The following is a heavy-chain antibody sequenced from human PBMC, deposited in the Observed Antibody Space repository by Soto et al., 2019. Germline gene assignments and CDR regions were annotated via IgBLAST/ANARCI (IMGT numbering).Heavy chain of an antibody. Sequence: PGGSLRLSCAASGFTFSSYAMSWVRQAPGKGLEWVSDIIDSGGSTYYADSVKGRFTISRDNSKSTLYLQMNSLRAEDTALYYYAKGRSYYYYYGVDVWGQGTTVTVSS. J-gene: IGHJ6*02. CDR2: IIDSGGST. V-gene: IGHV3-23*01. CDR1: GFTFSSYA. CDR3: AKGRSYYYYYGVDV.